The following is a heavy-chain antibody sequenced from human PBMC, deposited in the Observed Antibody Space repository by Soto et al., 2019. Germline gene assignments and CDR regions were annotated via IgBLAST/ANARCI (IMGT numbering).Heavy chain of an antibody. J-gene: IGHJ4*02. CDR2: IYYSGST. Sequence: SETLSLTCTVSGGSISSYYWSWIRQPPGKGLEWIGYIYYSGSTKYNPSLKSRVTISLDTSKNQFSLKLTSVTAADTAVYYCARDKITGLFDYWGQGTLVTVSS. V-gene: IGHV4-59*12. D-gene: IGHD2-8*02. CDR1: GGSISSYY. CDR3: ARDKITGLFDY.